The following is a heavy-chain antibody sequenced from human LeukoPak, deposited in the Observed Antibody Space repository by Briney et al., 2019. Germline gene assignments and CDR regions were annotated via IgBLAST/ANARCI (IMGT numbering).Heavy chain of an antibody. J-gene: IGHJ5*02. CDR2: IYYSGST. D-gene: IGHD1-1*01. V-gene: IGHV4-59*01. Sequence: SETLSLTCTVPGGSISSYYWSWIRQPPGQGLEWIGYIYYSGSTNYNPSLKSRVTISVDTSKNQFSLKLSSVTAADTAVYYCAGYTGVSNWFDPWGQGTLVTVSS. CDR1: GGSISSYY. CDR3: AGYTGVSNWFDP.